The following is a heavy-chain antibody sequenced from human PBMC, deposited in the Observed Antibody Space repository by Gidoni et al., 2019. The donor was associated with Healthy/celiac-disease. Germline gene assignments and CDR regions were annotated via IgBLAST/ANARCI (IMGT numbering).Heavy chain of an antibody. CDR2: IWYDGSNK. V-gene: IGHV3-33*01. D-gene: IGHD5-18*01. Sequence: QVQLVESGGGVVQPGRSLSLSCSASGFTFRRYGMHWVRQAPGKGLEWVAVIWYDGSNKYYADSVKGRFTISRDNSKNTLYLQMNSLRAEDTAVYYCARDGSNGGIQLWFNYYYGMDVWGQGTTVTVSS. J-gene: IGHJ6*02. CDR1: GFTFRRYG. CDR3: ARDGSNGGIQLWFNYYYGMDV.